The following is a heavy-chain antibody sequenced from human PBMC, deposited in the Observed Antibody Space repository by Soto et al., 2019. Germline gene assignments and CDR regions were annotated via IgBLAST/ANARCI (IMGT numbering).Heavy chain of an antibody. J-gene: IGHJ5*02. CDR3: ARQERAAAGFNWFDP. Sequence: SETLSLTCTVSGGSISSSSYYWGWIRQPPGKGLEWIGSIYYSGSTYYNPSLKSRVPISVDTSKNQFSLKLSSVTAADTAVYYCARQERAAAGFNWFDPWGQGTLVTVSS. CDR2: IYYSGST. D-gene: IGHD6-13*01. V-gene: IGHV4-39*01. CDR1: GGSISSSSYY.